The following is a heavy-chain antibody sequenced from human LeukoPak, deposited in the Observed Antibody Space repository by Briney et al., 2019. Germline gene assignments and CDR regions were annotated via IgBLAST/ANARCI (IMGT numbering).Heavy chain of an antibody. CDR2: INSGGST. CDR3: ARDLLHTYYDSSGYFRK. J-gene: IGHJ4*02. Sequence: GGSLRLSCAASGFTVSSSYMSWLRQAPGKGLEWVSVINSGGSTYYADSVKDRFTVSRDNSKNTLYLQMNSLRAEDTAVYYCARDLLHTYYDSSGYFRKWGQGTLVTVSS. D-gene: IGHD3-22*01. CDR1: GFTVSSSY. V-gene: IGHV3-66*01.